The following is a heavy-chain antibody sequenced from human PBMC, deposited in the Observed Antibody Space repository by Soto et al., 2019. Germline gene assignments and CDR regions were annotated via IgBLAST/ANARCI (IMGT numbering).Heavy chain of an antibody. CDR3: ARESTHHLAYCTDGICCNDY. CDR2: ISGSGDST. D-gene: IGHD2-8*01. V-gene: IGHV3-23*01. CDR1: GFTFSSYA. J-gene: IGHJ4*02. Sequence: GGSLRLSCAASGFTFSSYAMSWVRQVPGKGLEWVSAISGSGDSTYNADSVKGRLTISRDNSKSTVYLQLNSLRAEDTGVYYCARESTHHLAYCTDGICCNDYCGQGPLVTVYS.